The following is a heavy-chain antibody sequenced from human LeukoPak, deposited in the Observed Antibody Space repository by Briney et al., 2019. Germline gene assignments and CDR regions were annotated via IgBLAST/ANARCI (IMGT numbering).Heavy chain of an antibody. CDR1: GFTFSSYW. D-gene: IGHD6-19*01. J-gene: IGHJ4*02. CDR2: IKQDGSEK. V-gene: IGHV3-7*01. Sequence: GGSLRLSCAASGFTFSSYWMSWVRQAPGKGLEWVANIKQDGSEKYYVDSEKGRFTISRDNAKNSLYLQMNSLRAEDTAVYYCARDRIAVAQTPFDYWGQGTLVTVSS. CDR3: ARDRIAVAQTPFDY.